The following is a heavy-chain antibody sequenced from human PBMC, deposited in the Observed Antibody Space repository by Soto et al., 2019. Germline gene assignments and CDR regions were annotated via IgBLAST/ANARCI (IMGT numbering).Heavy chain of an antibody. CDR1: GVSISSYF. V-gene: IGHV4-59*01. Sequence: SETLSLTCSVCGVSISSYFCSWIRQPPWRGLEWIGYTYHRGSTNYSPSLRSRVAISLDTSENQFSLKVSSVTAADTAVYYCARIGGYHGPLDYWGQRTPVTVCS. CDR3: ARIGGYHGPLDY. D-gene: IGHD3-16*02. J-gene: IGHJ4*02. CDR2: TYHRGST.